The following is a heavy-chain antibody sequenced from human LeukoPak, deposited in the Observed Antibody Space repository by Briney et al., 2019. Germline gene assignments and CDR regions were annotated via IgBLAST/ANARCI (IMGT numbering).Heavy chain of an antibody. CDR1: GFTFSSYA. CDR2: ISSNGGST. J-gene: IGHJ3*02. V-gene: IGHV3-64*01. D-gene: IGHD3-10*01. CDR3: ARGPGWFGELSPDAFDI. Sequence: PGGSLRLSCAASGFTFSSYAMHWVRQAPGKGLEYVSAISSNGGSTYYANSVKGRFTISRDNSKNTLYLQMGSLRAEDMAVYYCARGPGWFGELSPDAFDIWGQGTMVTVSS.